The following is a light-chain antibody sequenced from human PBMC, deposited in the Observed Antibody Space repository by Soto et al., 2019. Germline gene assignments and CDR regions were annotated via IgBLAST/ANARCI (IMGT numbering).Light chain of an antibody. Sequence: QSALTQPASVXGSXXXXXXISCTGTSSDVGSYNLVSWYQQHPGKAPKLMIYEGNKRPSGVSNRFSGSKSANTASLTISGLQTEDEADYYCCSYAGTNTFVFGTGTKVTVL. J-gene: IGLJ1*01. CDR3: CSYAGTNTFV. CDR2: EGN. CDR1: SSDVGSYNL. V-gene: IGLV2-23*01.